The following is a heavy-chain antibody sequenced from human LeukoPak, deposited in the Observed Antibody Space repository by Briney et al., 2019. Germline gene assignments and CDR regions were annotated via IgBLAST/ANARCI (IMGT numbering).Heavy chain of an antibody. CDR1: GFTFRSYA. Sequence: PGGSLRLSCAASGFTFRSYAMSWVRQAPGKGLEGVSSISGRGDSTYYADSVKGRFTIFRDNSKDTLYLQMNSLRADDTAMYYCANTLTLMTGVGHWGQGTLVTVSS. V-gene: IGHV3-23*01. J-gene: IGHJ4*02. CDR3: ANTLTLMTGVGH. CDR2: ISGRGDST. D-gene: IGHD3-22*01.